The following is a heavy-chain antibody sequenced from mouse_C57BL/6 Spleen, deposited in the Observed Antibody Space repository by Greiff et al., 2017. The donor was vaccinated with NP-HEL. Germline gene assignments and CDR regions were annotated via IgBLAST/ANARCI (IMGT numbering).Heavy chain of an antibody. CDR3: ASMVTTGSMDY. V-gene: IGHV1-4*01. Sequence: VQLQESGAELARPGASVKMSCKASGYTFTSYTMHWVKQRPGQGLEWIGYINPSSGYTKYNQKFKDKATLTADKSSSTAYMQLSSLTSEDSAVYYCASMVTTGSMDYWGQGTSVTVSS. CDR2: INPSSGYT. J-gene: IGHJ4*01. CDR1: GYTFTSYT. D-gene: IGHD2-2*01.